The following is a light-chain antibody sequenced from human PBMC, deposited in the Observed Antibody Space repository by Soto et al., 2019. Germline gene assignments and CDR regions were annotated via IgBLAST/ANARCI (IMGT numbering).Light chain of an antibody. J-gene: IGKJ1*01. V-gene: IGKV1-5*01. CDR3: QQYDPWLE. CDR2: DAS. Sequence: DIQMTQSPSTLSASVGDRVTITCRASQSISRWLAWYQQKPGKAPKLLIFDASRLDSGVPSRFSGSGSGTEFTLTISSLRPDDFATYYCQQYDPWLEFGQGTKVEIK. CDR1: QSISRW.